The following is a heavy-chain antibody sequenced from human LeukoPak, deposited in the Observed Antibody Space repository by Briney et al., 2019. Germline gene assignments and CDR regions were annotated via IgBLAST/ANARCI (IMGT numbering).Heavy chain of an antibody. CDR3: ASYGSANL. J-gene: IGHJ5*02. CDR1: EFSITDHH. Sequence: GGSLRLSCAGAEFSITDHHMDWVRQAPGKGLEWVSYISSSGTTISYADSVKGRFTISRDNANNSLYLQMNSLRVEDTAFYHCASYGSANLWGQGTLVTVSS. CDR2: ISSSGTTI. V-gene: IGHV3-11*04. D-gene: IGHD3-10*01.